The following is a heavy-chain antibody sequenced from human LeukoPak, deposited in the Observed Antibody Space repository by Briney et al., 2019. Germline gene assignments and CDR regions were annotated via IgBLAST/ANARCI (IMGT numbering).Heavy chain of an antibody. Sequence: LGGSLRLSCAASGSTFSSYSMNWVRQAPGKGLEWVSSISSSSSYIYYADSVKGRFTISRDNAKNSLYLQMNSLRAEDTAVYYCAFSDVVVTPWVNDAFDIWGQGTMVTVSS. CDR1: GSTFSSYS. CDR2: ISSSSSYI. J-gene: IGHJ3*02. CDR3: AFSDVVVTPWVNDAFDI. V-gene: IGHV3-21*01. D-gene: IGHD2-21*02.